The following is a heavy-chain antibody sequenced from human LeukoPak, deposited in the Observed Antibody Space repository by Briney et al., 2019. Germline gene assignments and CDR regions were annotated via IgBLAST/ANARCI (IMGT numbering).Heavy chain of an antibody. Sequence: GGSLRRSCAASGFTVSRYAMSWVRQAPGKGLDWVSDIRGIGGITYYADSVKGRFTISRANNKNTLYLQLNSLRAEDTAVYYCAKDHSYGGNSNWHFDLWGRGTLVTVSS. CDR1: GFTVSRYA. CDR2: IRGIGGIT. V-gene: IGHV3-23*01. CDR3: AKDHSYGGNSNWHFDL. J-gene: IGHJ2*01. D-gene: IGHD4-23*01.